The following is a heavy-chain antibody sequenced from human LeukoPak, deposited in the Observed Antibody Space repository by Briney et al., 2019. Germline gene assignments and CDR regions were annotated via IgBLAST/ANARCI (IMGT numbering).Heavy chain of an antibody. J-gene: IGHJ4*02. Sequence: SETLSLTCTVSGGSISSSSYSWGWIRQPPGKGLEWIGSVYYSGSTYYNPSLKSRVTISVDTSKNQFSLKLSSVTPPDTAVYYCARRGTNYYDSSGYYYGILVWGQGTLVTVSS. D-gene: IGHD3-22*01. CDR2: VYYSGST. V-gene: IGHV4-39*01. CDR1: GGSISSSSYS. CDR3: ARRGTNYYDSSGYYYGILV.